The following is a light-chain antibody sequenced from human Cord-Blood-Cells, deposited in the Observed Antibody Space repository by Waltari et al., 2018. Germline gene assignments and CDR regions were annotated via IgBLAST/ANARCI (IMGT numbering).Light chain of an antibody. CDR1: HSISSY. J-gene: IGKJ1*01. CDR3: QQSYSTPWT. V-gene: IGKV1-39*01. CDR2: AAS. Sequence: DIQMTQSPSSPSASVGDKVTITCRASHSISSYLNWYQQKPGKAPKLLIYAASSLQSGVPARFSGSGSGTDFTLNISSLQPEDFATYYCQQSYSTPWTFGQGTKVEIK.